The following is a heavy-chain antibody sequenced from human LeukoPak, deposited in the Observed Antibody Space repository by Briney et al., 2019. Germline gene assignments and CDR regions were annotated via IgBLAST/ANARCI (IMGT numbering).Heavy chain of an antibody. CDR3: ARDVAFYDSSGYYYDPHFDY. CDR1: GGSISSSN. CDR2: ISSSSSTI. J-gene: IGHJ4*02. Sequence: GTLSLTCAVSGGSISSSNWWSWVRQPPGKGLEWVSYISSSSSTIYYADSVKGRFTISRDNAKNSLYLQMNSLRAEDTAVYYCARDVAFYDSSGYYYDPHFDYWGQGTLVTVSS. D-gene: IGHD3-22*01. V-gene: IGHV3-48*01.